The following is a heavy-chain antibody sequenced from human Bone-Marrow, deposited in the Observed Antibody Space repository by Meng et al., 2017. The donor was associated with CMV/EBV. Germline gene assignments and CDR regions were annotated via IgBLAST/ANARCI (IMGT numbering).Heavy chain of an antibody. D-gene: IGHD4-23*01. V-gene: IGHV4-34*01. Sequence: SETLSLTCAVYSGSFSGHYWTWIRQPPGKGLEWIAEINNSGNTNYNPSLKSRVTISVDTSKNQFSLKVRSVTAADTAVYYCARTPWDYGGNSYYFDYWGQGTLVTVSS. CDR2: INNSGNT. J-gene: IGHJ4*02. CDR1: SGSFSGHY. CDR3: ARTPWDYGGNSYYFDY.